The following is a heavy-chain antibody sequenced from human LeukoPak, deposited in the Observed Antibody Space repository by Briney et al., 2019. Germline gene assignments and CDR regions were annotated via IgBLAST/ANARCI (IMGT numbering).Heavy chain of an antibody. D-gene: IGHD3-10*01. Sequence: PGGSLRLSCAASGFTVSSNYMSWVRQAPGKGLEWVPVFYRGGSTYYADSVKGRFTISRDNSKNTLYLQMNSLRAEDTAVYYCARDWFGGYGSGRGYYGMDVWGKGTTVTVSS. J-gene: IGHJ6*04. V-gene: IGHV3-53*01. CDR2: FYRGGST. CDR1: GFTVSSNY. CDR3: ARDWFGGYGSGRGYYGMDV.